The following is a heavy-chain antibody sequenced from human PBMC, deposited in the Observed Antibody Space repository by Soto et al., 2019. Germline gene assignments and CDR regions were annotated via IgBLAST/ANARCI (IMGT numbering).Heavy chain of an antibody. CDR3: AYYDFWSGPMV. CDR1: GFTFSSYA. D-gene: IGHD3-3*01. Sequence: PRLSCAASGFTFSSYAMSWVRQAPGKGLEWVPAISGSGGSTYYADSVKGRFTISRDNSKNTLYLQMNSLRAEDTAVYYCAYYDFWSGPMVWGQGTLVTVSS. V-gene: IGHV3-23*01. CDR2: ISGSGGST. J-gene: IGHJ4*02.